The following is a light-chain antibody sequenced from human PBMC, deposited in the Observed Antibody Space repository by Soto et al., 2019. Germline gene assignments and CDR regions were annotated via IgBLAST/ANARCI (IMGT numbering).Light chain of an antibody. Sequence: DIQMTQSPSTLSASVGDRVTITCRASQTIYSWLAWYQQKPGKAPNLLIYKASSLESGVPSRFSGSGSGTEFTLTISSMRPDDLTTYSFQRYYSNPLTFGGGTKVETK. CDR1: QTIYSW. CDR3: QRYYSNPLT. J-gene: IGKJ4*01. CDR2: KAS. V-gene: IGKV1-5*03.